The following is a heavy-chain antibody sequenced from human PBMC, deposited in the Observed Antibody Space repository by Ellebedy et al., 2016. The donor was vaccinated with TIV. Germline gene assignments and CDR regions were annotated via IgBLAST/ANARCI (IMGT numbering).Heavy chain of an antibody. Sequence: GESLKISCAASGFTFSSYAMHWVRQAPGKGLEWVAVISYDGSNKYYADSVKGRFTISRDNSKNTLYLQMNSLRAEDTAVYYCAKDYYDSSGYPPRGNYYYGMDVWGQGTTVTVSS. J-gene: IGHJ6*02. V-gene: IGHV3-30-3*01. CDR3: AKDYYDSSGYPPRGNYYYGMDV. CDR2: ISYDGSNK. D-gene: IGHD3-22*01. CDR1: GFTFSSYA.